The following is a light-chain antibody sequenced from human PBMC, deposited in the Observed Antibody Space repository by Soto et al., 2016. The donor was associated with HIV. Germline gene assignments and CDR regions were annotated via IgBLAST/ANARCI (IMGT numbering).Light chain of an antibody. CDR2: AAS. Sequence: DIQLTQSPSFLSASVGDRVTITCRASQGISSYLAWYQQKAGKAPNLLIYAASTLQSGVPSRFSGSGFGTVFTLTISSLQPEDFGTYYCLQHNASPRTFGGGTKVEIK. CDR3: LQHNASPRT. V-gene: IGKV1-9*01. J-gene: IGKJ4*01. CDR1: QGISSY.